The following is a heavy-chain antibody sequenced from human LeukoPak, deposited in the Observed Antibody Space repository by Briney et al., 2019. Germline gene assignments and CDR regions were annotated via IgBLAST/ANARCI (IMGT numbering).Heavy chain of an antibody. CDR1: GGTFTSYG. Sequence: ASVKVSCKASGGTFTSYGISWVRQAPGQGLEWMGWISAYNGNTNYAQKLQGRVTMTTDTSTSTAYMELRSLRSDDTAVYYCARMEGATSYYYYYMDVWGKGTTVTISS. D-gene: IGHD1-26*01. J-gene: IGHJ6*03. CDR2: ISAYNGNT. V-gene: IGHV1-18*01. CDR3: ARMEGATSYYYYYMDV.